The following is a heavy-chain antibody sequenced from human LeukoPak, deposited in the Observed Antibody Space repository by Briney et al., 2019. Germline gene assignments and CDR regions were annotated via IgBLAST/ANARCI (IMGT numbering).Heavy chain of an antibody. D-gene: IGHD6-13*01. CDR3: ARHRHSSSWYKFDY. J-gene: IGHJ4*02. CDR2: IYYSGST. Sequence: PSETLSPTCTVSGGSISSYYWSWIRQPPGKGLEWIGYIYYSGSTNYNPSLKSRVTISVDTSKNQFSLKLSSVTAADTAVYYCARHRHSSSWYKFDYWGQGTLVTVSS. V-gene: IGHV4-59*08. CDR1: GGSISSYY.